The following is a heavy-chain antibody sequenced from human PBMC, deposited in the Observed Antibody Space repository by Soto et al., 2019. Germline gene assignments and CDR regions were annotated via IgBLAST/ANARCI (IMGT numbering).Heavy chain of an antibody. D-gene: IGHD1-7*01. CDR2: ISSSGSFK. V-gene: IGHV3-21*01. CDR3: ARDPPTGTTLDWVDS. J-gene: IGHJ5*01. Sequence: GGSLRLSCTASGFSFSSDSMGWVRQAPGKGLEWVSSISSSGSFKNYADSVKGRFTISRDNSKNSLYLQMNSLKDEDTAVYYCARDPPTGTTLDWVDSWGQGTLVTVSS. CDR1: GFSFSSDS.